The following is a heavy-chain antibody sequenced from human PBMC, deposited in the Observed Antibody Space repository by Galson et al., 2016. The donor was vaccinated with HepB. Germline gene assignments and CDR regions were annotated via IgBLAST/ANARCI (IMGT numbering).Heavy chain of an antibody. J-gene: IGHJ6*02. CDR2: IGSSSSHI. CDR3: VVGSGTYFPNPVDV. V-gene: IGHV3-21*01. Sequence: SLRLSCAASGFTFTTYNMNWVRQAPGKGLEWVSSIGSSSSHIYYADSVKGRFTITRDNAKNSLYLQMNSLRAEDTAVYYCVVGSGTYFPNPVDVWGQGTTVTVSS. D-gene: IGHD1-26*01. CDR1: GFTFTTYN.